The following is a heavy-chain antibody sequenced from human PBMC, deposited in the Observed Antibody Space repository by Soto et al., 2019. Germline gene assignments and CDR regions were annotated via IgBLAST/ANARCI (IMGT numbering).Heavy chain of an antibody. CDR1: GYTFTTYG. Sequence: QALLVQSGGEMKKAGASVKVSCKASGYTFTTYGITWVRQAPGQGLDWMGWINPLKGDTKSAANFQDRVTMTTDTSTRTAYMELRSLRSDDTAVYYCARVKVPAAVLGAFDVWGQGTLVTVSS. CDR2: INPLKGDT. J-gene: IGHJ3*01. CDR3: ARVKVPAAVLGAFDV. V-gene: IGHV1-18*01. D-gene: IGHD2-2*01.